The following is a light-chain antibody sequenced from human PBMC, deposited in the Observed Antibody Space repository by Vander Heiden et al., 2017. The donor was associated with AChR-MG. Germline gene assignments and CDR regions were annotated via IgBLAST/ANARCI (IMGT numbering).Light chain of an antibody. Sequence: SYVLTQPPSVSVAPGKTARITWGGNNLGSKSVHGCQQKPGRPPVLVVYDDSDRPSGIPERFSGSNSGNTATLTISRVEAGDEADYYCQVWDSSSDHVVFGGGTKLTVL. CDR3: QVWDSSSDHVV. CDR1: NLGSKS. CDR2: DDS. V-gene: IGLV3-21*03. J-gene: IGLJ2*01.